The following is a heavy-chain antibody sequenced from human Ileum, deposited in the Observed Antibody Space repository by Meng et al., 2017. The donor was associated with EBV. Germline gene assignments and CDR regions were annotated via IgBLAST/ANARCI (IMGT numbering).Heavy chain of an antibody. V-gene: IGHV4-4*02. J-gene: IGHJ4*02. CDR3: GRDQGRELINH. D-gene: IGHD1-7*01. Sequence: QVQRQESGQGLVKPSGTLALTGTVSCDSSSSGIWWSWVRQPPGMGLEWIGEVYDRGDTNYNPSRKIRVYISVDKSKIQFYLSLFSVTAADTAVYYCGRDQGRELINHWGQGTLVTVSS. CDR1: CDSSSSGIW. CDR2: VYDRGDT.